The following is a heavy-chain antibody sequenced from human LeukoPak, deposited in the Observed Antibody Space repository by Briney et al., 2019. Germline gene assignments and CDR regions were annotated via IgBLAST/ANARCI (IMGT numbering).Heavy chain of an antibody. D-gene: IGHD6-13*01. Sequence: SETLSLTCAVSGGSISSYYWSWIRQPPGKGLEWIGYIYYSGSTNYNPSLNSRVTILVDTSKNQFSLKLSSVTAADTAVYYCAGGLTTYSRSWYWEYWGQGTLVTVSS. J-gene: IGHJ4*02. CDR3: AGGLTTYSRSWYWEY. V-gene: IGHV4-59*01. CDR1: GGSISSYY. CDR2: IYYSGST.